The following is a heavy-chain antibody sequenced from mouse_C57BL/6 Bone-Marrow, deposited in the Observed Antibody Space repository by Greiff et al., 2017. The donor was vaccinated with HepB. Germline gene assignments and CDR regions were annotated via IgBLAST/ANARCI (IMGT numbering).Heavy chain of an antibody. J-gene: IGHJ2*01. Sequence: QVQLKQSGPGLVQPSQSLSITCTVSGFSLTSYGVHWVRQSPGKGLEWLGVIWSGGSTDYNAAFISRLSISKDNSKSQVFFKMNSLQADDTAIYYCATYYYGSSYCFDYWGQGTTLTVSS. CDR3: ATYYYGSSYCFDY. CDR2: IWSGGST. V-gene: IGHV2-2*01. D-gene: IGHD1-1*01. CDR1: GFSLTSYG.